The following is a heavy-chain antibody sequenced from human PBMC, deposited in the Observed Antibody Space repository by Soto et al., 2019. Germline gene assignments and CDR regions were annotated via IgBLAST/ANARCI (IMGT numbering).Heavy chain of an antibody. D-gene: IGHD3-16*01. V-gene: IGHV1-18*01. Sequence: QVQLVQSGPEVKKPGASVKVSCKASGYTFSSYGISWVRQAPGQGFEWMAWISVDNGNTNFAQRFQGRVTMTTDTGTSTAYMELRSLRSDDTAVYYCARFKQGDNRNPIGNHDYYYMDVWGEGTTVTVSS. CDR1: GYTFSSYG. J-gene: IGHJ6*03. CDR3: ARFKQGDNRNPIGNHDYYYMDV. CDR2: ISVDNGNT.